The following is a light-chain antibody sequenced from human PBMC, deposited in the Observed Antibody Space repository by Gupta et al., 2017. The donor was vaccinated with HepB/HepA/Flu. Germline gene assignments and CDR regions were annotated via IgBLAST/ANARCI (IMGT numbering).Light chain of an antibody. V-gene: IGLV1-51*01. CDR3: GTWDYDLSVV. CDR2: GNN. CDR1: TSNIGNNY. Sequence: QSVLTQPPSVSAAPGHKVTISCSGSTSNIGNNYVSWYQKLPGKAPKLLVYGNNKRPSGTPDRFSGSKSGTSATLDITGLQTGDEAEYYCGTWDYDLSVVFGGGTKLSVL. J-gene: IGLJ2*01.